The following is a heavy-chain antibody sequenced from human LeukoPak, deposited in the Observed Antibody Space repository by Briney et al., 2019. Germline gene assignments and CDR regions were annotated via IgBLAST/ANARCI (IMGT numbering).Heavy chain of an antibody. CDR2: IYSGGST. Sequence: GGSLRLSCTASGFTFGDYAMSWVRQAPGKGLEWVSVIYSGGSTYYADSVKGRFTISRDNSKNTLYLQMNSLRAEDTAVYYCARDLGGYCSSTSCPWWGQGTLVTVSS. CDR3: ARDLGGYCSSTSCPW. D-gene: IGHD2-2*01. J-gene: IGHJ4*02. V-gene: IGHV3-66*02. CDR1: GFTFGDYA.